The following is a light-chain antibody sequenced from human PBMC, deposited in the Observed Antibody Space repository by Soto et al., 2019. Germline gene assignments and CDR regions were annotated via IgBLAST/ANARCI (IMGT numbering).Light chain of an antibody. J-gene: IGKJ4*01. CDR1: QSLSSR. CDR3: QQYNSYSVLT. V-gene: IGKV1-5*01. Sequence: DIQMTQSPSTLSASVGDRVTITCRASQSLSSRLAWYQQKPGKAPNLLIYDASSLESGVPSRFSGSGSGTEFTLTISRLQPYDFATYYCQQYNSYSVLTFGGGTKVEIK. CDR2: DAS.